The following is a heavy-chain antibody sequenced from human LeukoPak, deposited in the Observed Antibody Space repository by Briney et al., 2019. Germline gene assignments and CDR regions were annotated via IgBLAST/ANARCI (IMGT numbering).Heavy chain of an antibody. D-gene: IGHD3-22*01. CDR1: GFTFSSYG. V-gene: IGHV3-30*02. CDR3: AKDQGLFYYDSSGYYPFDY. CDR2: IRYDGSNK. J-gene: IGHJ4*02. Sequence: GGSLRLSCAASGFTFSSYGMHWVRQAPGKGLEWVAFIRYDGSNKYYADSVKGRFTISRDNSKNTLYLQMNSLRAEDTAVYYCAKDQGLFYYDSSGYYPFDYWGQGTLVTVSS.